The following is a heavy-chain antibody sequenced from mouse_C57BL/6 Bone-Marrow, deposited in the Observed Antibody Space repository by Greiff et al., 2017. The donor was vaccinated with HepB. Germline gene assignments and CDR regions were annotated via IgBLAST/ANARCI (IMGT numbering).Heavy chain of an antibody. J-gene: IGHJ2*01. CDR3: ARDMAHFDY. CDR1: GYSITSGYY. CDR2: ISYDGSN. V-gene: IGHV3-6*01. Sequence: EVKLLESGPGLVKPSQSLSLTCSVTGYSITSGYYWNWIRQFPGNKLEWMGYISYDGSNNYNPSLKNRISITRDTSKNQFFLKLNSVTTEDTATYYCARDMAHFDYWGQGTTLTVSS. D-gene: IGHD1-1*02.